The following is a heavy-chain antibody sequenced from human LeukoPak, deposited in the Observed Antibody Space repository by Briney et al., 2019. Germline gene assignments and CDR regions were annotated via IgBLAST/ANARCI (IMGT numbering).Heavy chain of an antibody. CDR2: IHYTGST. J-gene: IGHJ5*02. V-gene: IGHV4-59*01. CDR1: GGSINSYY. CDR3: ARDSGTTGEVKFDP. D-gene: IGHD1-7*01. Sequence: PSETLSLTCSVSGGSINSYYWSWIRQPPGKGLECIGYIHYTGSTNYNPSLKSRVTISVDTSKNQFSLKLTSVTAADTAIYYCARDSGTTGEVKFDPWGQGTLVTVSS.